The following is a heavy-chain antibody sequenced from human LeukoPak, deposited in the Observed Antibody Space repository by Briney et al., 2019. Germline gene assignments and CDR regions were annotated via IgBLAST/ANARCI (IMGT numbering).Heavy chain of an antibody. Sequence: PGGSLRLSCAASGLSFSNAAMSWVRQAPGKGLEWVSTIYDRGDPTYYADSVKGRFIISRDNSKNTLYLQMNSLRAEDSAVYYCAHKTGFDYWGQGTLVSVSS. V-gene: IGHV3-23*01. J-gene: IGHJ4*02. CDR2: IYDRGDPT. CDR3: AHKTGFDY. CDR1: GLSFSNAA.